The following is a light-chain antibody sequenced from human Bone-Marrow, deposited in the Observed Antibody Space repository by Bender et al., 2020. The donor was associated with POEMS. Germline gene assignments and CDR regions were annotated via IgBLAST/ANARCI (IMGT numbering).Light chain of an antibody. V-gene: IGLV3-21*02. CDR3: QVWDTSIDHYV. CDR2: DDN. J-gene: IGLJ1*01. Sequence: SNVLTQPPSLSVAPGQTAMITCGGANMRRKSVHWYQQKPGHSPVLFVYDDNDRHSGITERFSGAKSGNTATLTISRVAAGDEDDYYSQVWDTSIDHYVFGSGTTVTVL. CDR1: NMRRKS.